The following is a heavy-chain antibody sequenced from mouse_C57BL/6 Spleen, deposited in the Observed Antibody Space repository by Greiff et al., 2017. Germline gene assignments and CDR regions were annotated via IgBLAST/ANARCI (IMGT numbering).Heavy chain of an antibody. J-gene: IGHJ2*01. CDR3: ARSVTTDLDY. V-gene: IGHV1-55*01. D-gene: IGHD1-1*01. CDR1: GYTFTSYW. Sequence: QVQLQQPGAELVKPGASVKMSCKASGYTFTSYWITWVKQRPGQGLEWIGDIYPGSGSTNYNEKFKSKATLTVDTSSSTAYMQLSSLTSEDAAFYYCARSVTTDLDYWGQGTTLTVSS. CDR2: IYPGSGST.